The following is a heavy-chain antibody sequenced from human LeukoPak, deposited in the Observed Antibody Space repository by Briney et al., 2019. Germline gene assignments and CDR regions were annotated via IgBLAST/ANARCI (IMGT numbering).Heavy chain of an antibody. V-gene: IGHV4-34*01. D-gene: IGHD6-6*01. CDR2: IHHSGST. CDR3: ARAMSIAARLQTIFDY. CDR1: GGSFSGYY. Sequence: PSETLSPTCAVYGGSFSGYYWSWIRQPPGKGLEWIGEIHHSGSTNYNTSPKSRVTISVDTSKNQFSLNLTSVTAADTAVYYCARAMSIAARLQTIFDYWGQGTLVTVSS. J-gene: IGHJ4*02.